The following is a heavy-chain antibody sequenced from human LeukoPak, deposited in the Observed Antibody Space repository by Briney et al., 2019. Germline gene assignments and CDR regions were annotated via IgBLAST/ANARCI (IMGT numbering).Heavy chain of an antibody. CDR1: GFTFSSYA. J-gene: IGHJ4*02. D-gene: IGHD3-22*01. CDR2: ISRGSDHI. CDR3: ARPYDTRGYFPDY. Sequence: GGSLRLSCAASGFTFSSYAMNWVRQAPGKGLEWVSSISRGSDHIFYADSMKGRFTISKDNAKNSLYLQMNSLGAEDTAVYYCARPYDTRGYFPDYWGQGTLVTVSS. V-gene: IGHV3-21*01.